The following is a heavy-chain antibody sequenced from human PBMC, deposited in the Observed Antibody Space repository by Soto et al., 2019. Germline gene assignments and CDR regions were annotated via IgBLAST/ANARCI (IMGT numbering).Heavy chain of an antibody. J-gene: IGHJ6*03. D-gene: IGHD3-10*01. V-gene: IGHV4-59*01. CDR1: GGSISSYY. CDR2: IYYSGST. CDR3: AREGRYGSGIGASYYYYFYMDV. Sequence: QVQLQESGPGLVKPSETLSLTCTVSGGSISSYYWSWIRQPPGKGLEWIGYIYYSGSTNYNPSLKSRVTISVDTSKNQFSLKLSSVTAADAAVYYCAREGRYGSGIGASYYYYFYMDVWGKGTAVTGSS.